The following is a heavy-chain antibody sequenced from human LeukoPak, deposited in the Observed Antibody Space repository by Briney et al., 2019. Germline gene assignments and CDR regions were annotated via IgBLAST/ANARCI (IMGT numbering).Heavy chain of an antibody. Sequence: PGGSLRLSCAASGFTFSSYSMNWVRQAPGKGLEWVSAISSSSSYIYYADSVKGRFTISRDNAKNSLYLQMNSLRAEDTAVYYCARDGSYAFRSGYYFDAFDIWGQGTMVTVFS. D-gene: IGHD3-3*01. CDR1: GFTFSSYS. CDR3: ARDGSYAFRSGYYFDAFDI. J-gene: IGHJ3*02. V-gene: IGHV3-21*01. CDR2: ISSSSSYI.